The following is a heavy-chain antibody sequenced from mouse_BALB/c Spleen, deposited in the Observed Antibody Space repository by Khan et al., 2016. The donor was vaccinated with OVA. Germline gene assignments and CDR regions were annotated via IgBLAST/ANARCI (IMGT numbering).Heavy chain of an antibody. J-gene: IGHJ2*01. V-gene: IGHV3-2*02. D-gene: IGHD1-2*01. CDR3: ARTARIKY. Sequence: VQLQQSGPGLVKPSQSLSLTCTVTGYSITSGYGWNWIRQFPGNKLEWMGYISYSGSTNYNPSLKSRISITRDTSKNQFFLQLNSVTTEDTATYYCARTARIKYWGQGTALTVSS. CDR2: ISYSGST. CDR1: GYSITSGYG.